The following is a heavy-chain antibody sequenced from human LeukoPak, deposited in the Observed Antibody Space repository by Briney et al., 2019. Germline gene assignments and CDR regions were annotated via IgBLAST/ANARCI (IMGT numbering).Heavy chain of an antibody. Sequence: ASVKVSCKASGYTFTTYYMHWVRQAPGQGLEWMGIINPSGGSTNYAQKFQGRVTMTRDTSISTAYMELSRLRSDDTAVYYCARVGSGSYYSYSWFDPWGQGTLVTVSS. CDR2: INPSGGST. CDR1: GYTFTTYY. D-gene: IGHD1-26*01. J-gene: IGHJ5*02. CDR3: ARVGSGSYYSYSWFDP. V-gene: IGHV1-2*02.